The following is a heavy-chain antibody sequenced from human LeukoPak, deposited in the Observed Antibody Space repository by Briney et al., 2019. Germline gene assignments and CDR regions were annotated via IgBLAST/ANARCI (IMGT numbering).Heavy chain of an antibody. D-gene: IGHD4-17*01. CDR3: ARHGSKDYGDYGATFDY. CDR2: IYYSGST. CDR1: GGSISSSY. V-gene: IGHV4-59*08. Sequence: SETLSLTCTVSGGSISSSYWSWIRQPPGKGLEWIGYIYYSGSTNYNPSLKSRVTISVDTSKNQFSLKLSSVTAADTAVYYCARHGSKDYGDYGATFDYWGQGTLVTVSS. J-gene: IGHJ4*02.